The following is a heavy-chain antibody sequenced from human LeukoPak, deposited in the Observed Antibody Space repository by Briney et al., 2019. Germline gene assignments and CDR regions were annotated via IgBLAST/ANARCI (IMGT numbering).Heavy chain of an antibody. CDR1: GFTFSTYW. CDR2: IKQDGSEK. D-gene: IGHD2-2*01. Sequence: PGGSLRLSCAASGFTFSTYWMSWVRQAPGKGLDWVANIKQDGSEKYYVDSVKGRFTISRDNTKNSLYLQMNSLRAEDTAVYYCARGSSSRLYWGQGTLVTVPS. J-gene: IGHJ4*02. CDR3: ARGSSSRLY. V-gene: IGHV3-7*03.